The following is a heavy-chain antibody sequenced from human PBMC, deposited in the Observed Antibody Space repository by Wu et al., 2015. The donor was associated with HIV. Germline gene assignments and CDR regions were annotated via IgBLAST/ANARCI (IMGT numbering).Heavy chain of an antibody. J-gene: IGHJ4*02. CDR2: INPNSGST. CDR3: ARGRQQPGLVDY. CDR1: GYTFTGYY. D-gene: IGHD6-13*01. V-gene: IGHV1-2*02. Sequence: QVQLVQSGAEVKKPGASVKVSCKASGYTFTGYYMHWVRQAPGQGLEWMGWINPNSGSTNYAQKFQGRVTMTRDTSINTAYMELSSLRSDDTAVYYCARGRQQPGLVDYWGQGTLVTVSS.